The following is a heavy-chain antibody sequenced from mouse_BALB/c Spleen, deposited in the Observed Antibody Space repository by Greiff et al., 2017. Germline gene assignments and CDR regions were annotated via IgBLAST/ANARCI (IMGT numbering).Heavy chain of an antibody. V-gene: IGHV1-9*01. J-gene: IGHJ4*01. CDR3: ARGWLLLYAMDY. Sequence: QVHVKQSGAELMKPGASVKISCKATGYTFSSYWIEWVKQRPGHGLEWIGEILPGSGSTNYNEKFKGKATFTADTSSNTAYMQLSSLTSEDSAVYYCARGWLLLYAMDYWGQGTSVTVSS. D-gene: IGHD2-3*01. CDR2: ILPGSGST. CDR1: GYTFSSYW.